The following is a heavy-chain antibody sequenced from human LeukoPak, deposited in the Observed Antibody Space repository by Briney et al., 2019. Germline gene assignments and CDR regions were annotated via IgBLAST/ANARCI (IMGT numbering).Heavy chain of an antibody. CDR2: IYVTGNR. J-gene: IGHJ6*03. V-gene: IGHV4-59*08. CDR1: GGSIGTYY. D-gene: IGHD3-16*02. CDR3: ARHIGGGIEDMDV. Sequence: SETLSLTCTVSGGSIGTYYWICVRQSPGKGLEWMGYIYVTGNRNNPSLQSRVTISVDTSRNQFFLKMRSVTAADTAVYDCARHIGGGIEDMDVWGKGTKVTVSS.